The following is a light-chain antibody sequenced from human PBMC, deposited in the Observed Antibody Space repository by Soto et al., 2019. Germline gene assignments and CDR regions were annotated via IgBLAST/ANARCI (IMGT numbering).Light chain of an antibody. CDR2: GAS. V-gene: IGKV3-15*01. CDR1: QSVTSN. CDR3: QQYNNCHTIT. J-gene: IGKJ5*01. Sequence: EIVITQSPATLSVSPGERATFSCRASQSVTSNLAWYALKPGQAPRPLVYGASTTATATPDRSSGSGCGAESTLTISSLQSEAFAVYYCQQYNNCHTITFGQGTRLEIK.